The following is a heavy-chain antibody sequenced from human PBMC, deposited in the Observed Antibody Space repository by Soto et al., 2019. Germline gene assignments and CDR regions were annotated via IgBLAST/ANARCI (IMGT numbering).Heavy chain of an antibody. Sequence: GGSLRLSCAASGFTFSSYSMSWVRQSPGKGLEWVANIKQDGSEKYYVDSVKGRFTISSDNAKNSLYLQMNSLRAEYTAVYYCARGGMQLWLCDFDYWGQGTLVTVSS. CDR3: ARGGMQLWLCDFDY. V-gene: IGHV3-7*03. D-gene: IGHD5-18*01. J-gene: IGHJ4*02. CDR2: IKQDGSEK. CDR1: GFTFSSYS.